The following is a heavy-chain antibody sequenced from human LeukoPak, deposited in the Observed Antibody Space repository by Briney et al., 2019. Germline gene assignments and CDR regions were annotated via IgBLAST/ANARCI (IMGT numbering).Heavy chain of an antibody. CDR1: GFTFSNYW. CDR2: IRQNGRET. D-gene: IGHD3-16*01. Sequence: PGGSLRLSCAASGFTFSNYWMCWVRQIPGKGLEWVANIRQNGRETHYVDSVKGRFTISRDNSKNSLSLQMNSLRVEDTAVYYCARFSGLGSNWGRDYWGQGTLVTVSS. J-gene: IGHJ4*02. CDR3: ARFSGLGSNWGRDY. V-gene: IGHV3-7*05.